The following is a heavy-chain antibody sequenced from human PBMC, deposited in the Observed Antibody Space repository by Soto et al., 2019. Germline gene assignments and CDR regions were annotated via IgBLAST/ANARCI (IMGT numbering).Heavy chain of an antibody. CDR2: IYHSGST. CDR1: GGSISSSNW. Sequence: QVQLQESGPGLVKPSGTLSLTCAVSGGSISSSNWWSWVRQPPGKGLEWIGEIYHSGSTNYNPSLKIRVTLSVDKSKNQFSLKLSSVTAADTAVYYCARKGYVFPHFDYWGQGTLVTVSS. D-gene: IGHD2-2*01. J-gene: IGHJ4*02. CDR3: ARKGYVFPHFDY. V-gene: IGHV4-4*02.